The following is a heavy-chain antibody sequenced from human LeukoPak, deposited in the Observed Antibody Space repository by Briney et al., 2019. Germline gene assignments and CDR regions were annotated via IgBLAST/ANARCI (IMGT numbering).Heavy chain of an antibody. CDR1: GYTFTSYD. J-gene: IGHJ4*02. CDR3: ARSVVVVAATLDY. D-gene: IGHD2-15*01. Sequence: ASVKVSCKASGYTFTSYDINWVRQATGQGLEWMGWINPNSGGTNYAQKFQGRVTMTRDTSISTAYMELSRLRSDDTAVYYCARSVVVVAATLDYWGQGTLVTVSS. V-gene: IGHV1-2*02. CDR2: INPNSGGT.